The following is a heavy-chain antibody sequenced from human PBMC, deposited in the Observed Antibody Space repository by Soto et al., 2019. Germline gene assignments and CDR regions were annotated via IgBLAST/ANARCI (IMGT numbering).Heavy chain of an antibody. CDR1: GFTFRSYE. Sequence: PGGSLRLSCAPSGFTFRSYEMNWVRQAPGKTLEWVSYISSGGDSSYYADSVKGRFTISRDNAKNSLYLQMNSLRVEDTAVYYCARVHCSTTTCHVQAFDSWGQGTLVTVSS. J-gene: IGHJ4*02. D-gene: IGHD2-2*01. CDR2: ISSGGDSS. CDR3: ARVHCSTTTCHVQAFDS. V-gene: IGHV3-48*03.